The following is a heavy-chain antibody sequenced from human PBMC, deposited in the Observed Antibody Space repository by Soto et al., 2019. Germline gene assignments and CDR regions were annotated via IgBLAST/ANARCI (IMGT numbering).Heavy chain of an antibody. CDR1: GYTFTNYD. Sequence: QVHLVQSGAEVKKPGASVKVSCKASGYTFTNYDINWVRQAPGQGLEWMGWISTYTGNTNYAQKLQDRVTMTKDTSTSTAYMELRSLRSDDTAVYYCARGYYYGSGRPTPGRMDVWGQGTTVTVSS. CDR2: ISTYTGNT. V-gene: IGHV1-18*01. J-gene: IGHJ6*02. D-gene: IGHD3-10*01. CDR3: ARGYYYGSGRPTPGRMDV.